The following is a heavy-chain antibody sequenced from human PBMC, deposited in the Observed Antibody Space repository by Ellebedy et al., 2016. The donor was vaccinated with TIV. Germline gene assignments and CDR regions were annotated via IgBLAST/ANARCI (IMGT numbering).Heavy chain of an antibody. J-gene: IGHJ4*01. CDR1: GYSFRNHG. CDR3: ARDRSIILSGFEPDH. V-gene: IGHV1-18*01. D-gene: IGHD3-9*01. CDR2: ISPYTGDT. Sequence: ASVKVSCKASGYSFRNHGISWVRQAPGQGPEWMGWISPYTGDTDYAQKFQGRVTMTTDTSTSTAYMELRNLRSDDTAVYYCARDRSIILSGFEPDHWGQGTLITVSS.